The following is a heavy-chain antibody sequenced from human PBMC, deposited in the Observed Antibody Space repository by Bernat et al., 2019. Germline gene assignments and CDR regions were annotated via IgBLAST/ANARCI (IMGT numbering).Heavy chain of an antibody. CDR1: GYTFTGYY. CDR3: ARGYCSSTSCYTPYYFDY. J-gene: IGHJ4*02. V-gene: IGHV1-2*04. Sequence: QVQLVQSGAEVKKPGASVKVSCKASGYTFTGYYMHWVRQAPGQGLEWRGWINPNSGGTNYAQKFQGWVTMTRDTSISTAYMELSRLRSDDTAVYYCARGYCSSTSCYTPYYFDYWGQGTLVTVSS. CDR2: INPNSGGT. D-gene: IGHD2-2*02.